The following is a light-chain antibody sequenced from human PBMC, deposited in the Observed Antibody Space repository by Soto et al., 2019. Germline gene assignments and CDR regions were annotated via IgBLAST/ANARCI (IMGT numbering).Light chain of an antibody. J-gene: IGKJ1*01. Sequence: EIVLTQSPGTLSLSPGERATLFCRASQSITSRYLAWYQQKPGQAPRLLIYGVSGRATGIPDRFSGSGSGTDFTLTISRLEPEDFAVYYCHQYGYSPPGTFGQGTKVEIK. CDR1: QSITSRY. CDR3: HQYGYSPPGT. V-gene: IGKV3-20*01. CDR2: GVS.